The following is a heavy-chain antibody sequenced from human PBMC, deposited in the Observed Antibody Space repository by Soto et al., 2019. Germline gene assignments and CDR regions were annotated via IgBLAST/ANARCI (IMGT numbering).Heavy chain of an antibody. CDR3: AKDSSGYYYPDAFDI. J-gene: IGHJ3*02. CDR1: GFTFSSYG. D-gene: IGHD3-22*01. V-gene: IGHV3-30*18. CDR2: ISYDGSNK. Sequence: PGGSLRLSCAASGFTFSSYGMHWVRRAPGKGLEWVAVISYDGSNKYYADSVKGRFTISRDNSKNTLYLQMNSLRAEDTAVYYCAKDSSGYYYPDAFDIWGQGTMVTVSS.